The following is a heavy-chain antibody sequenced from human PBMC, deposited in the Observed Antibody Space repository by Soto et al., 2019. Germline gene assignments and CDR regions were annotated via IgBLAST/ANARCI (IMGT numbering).Heavy chain of an antibody. J-gene: IGHJ4*02. CDR1: GGSFSGYY. V-gene: IGHV4-34*01. Sequence: SSETLSVTCAVYGGSFSGYYWSWIRQPPGKGLEWIGEINHSGSTNYNPSLKSRVTISVDTSKNQFSLKLSSVTAADTAVYYCARTRGSSSWKGYYFDYWGQGTLVTVSS. CDR2: INHSGST. D-gene: IGHD6-13*01. CDR3: ARTRGSSSWKGYYFDY.